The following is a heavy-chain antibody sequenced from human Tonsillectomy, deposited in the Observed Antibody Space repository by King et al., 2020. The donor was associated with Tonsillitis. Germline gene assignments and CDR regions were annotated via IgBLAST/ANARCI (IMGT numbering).Heavy chain of an antibody. CDR3: AKGTFGDGLSLNWFDS. D-gene: IGHD3-10*01. CDR2: VSWKSGTK. Sequence: VQLVESGGALVQPGRSLRLSCVASGFIYDDFAMHWVRQAPGKGLEWVSGVSWKSGTKASAPFVEGRFTISRDNARNSLFLQMNSLRPEDSALYYCAKGTFGDGLSLNWFDSWGQGTLVTVSS. J-gene: IGHJ5*01. CDR1: GFIYDDFA. V-gene: IGHV3-9*01.